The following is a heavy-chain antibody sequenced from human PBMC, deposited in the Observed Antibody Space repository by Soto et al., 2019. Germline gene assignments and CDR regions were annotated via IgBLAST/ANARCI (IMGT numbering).Heavy chain of an antibody. J-gene: IGHJ4*02. D-gene: IGHD1-26*01. CDR3: ARSIPGK. CDR2: INSDGSST. Sequence: EVQLVESGGGLVQPGGSLRLSCAASGLTFSSYWMHWVRQAPGKGLVWVSRINSDGSSTFYADSVKGRFTISRDDAKNAVYRQMNSLRAADTAVYYCARSIPGKWGQGTLVTVSS. V-gene: IGHV3-74*01. CDR1: GLTFSSYW.